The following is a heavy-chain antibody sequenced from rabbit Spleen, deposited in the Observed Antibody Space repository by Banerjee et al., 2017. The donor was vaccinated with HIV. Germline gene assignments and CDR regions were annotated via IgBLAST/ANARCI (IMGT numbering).Heavy chain of an antibody. CDR2: INAITGKA. CDR1: GFSFSNKAV. Sequence: QQRLVESGGGLVKPGASLTLTCKASGFSFSNKAVMCWVRQAPGKGLEWIACINAITGKAVYASWAKGRFTFSKTSSTTVTLQMTSLTAADTATYFCARDLDAVIGWNFGWWGPGTLVTVS. V-gene: IGHV1S45*01. CDR3: ARDLDAVIGWNFGW. D-gene: IGHD1-1*01. J-gene: IGHJ4*01.